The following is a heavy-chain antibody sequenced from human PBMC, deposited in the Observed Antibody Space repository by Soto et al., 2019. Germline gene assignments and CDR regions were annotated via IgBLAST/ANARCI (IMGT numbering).Heavy chain of an antibody. CDR2: IYYSGST. V-gene: IGHV4-31*03. D-gene: IGHD2-2*01. Sequence: PSETLSLTCSVSGFSISSGGYYWSWIRQHPGKGLEWIGYIYYSGSTSYNPSLKSRVTISVDTSKNQFSLKLSSVTAADTAVYYCARGYCSSTSCFDPWGQGTLVTVSS. J-gene: IGHJ5*02. CDR1: GFSISSGGYY. CDR3: ARGYCSSTSCFDP.